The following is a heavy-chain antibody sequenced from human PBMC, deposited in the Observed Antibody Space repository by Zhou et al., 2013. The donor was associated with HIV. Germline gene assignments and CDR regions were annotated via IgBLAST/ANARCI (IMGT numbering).Heavy chain of an antibody. V-gene: IGHV1-69*05. CDR1: GGTFSSYA. D-gene: IGHD6-6*01. J-gene: IGHJ4*02. CDR2: IIPIFRTA. CDR3: ARGGEAAIVGRRGLDY. Sequence: QVQLVQSGAEVKKPGSSVRVSCKASGGTFSSYAFSWVRQAPGQGLEWVGGIIPIFRTANYAQKFQGRVRITTDESTSTVFMELSTLKSEDTAVYYCARGGEAAIVGRRGLDYWGQGTPVTVSA.